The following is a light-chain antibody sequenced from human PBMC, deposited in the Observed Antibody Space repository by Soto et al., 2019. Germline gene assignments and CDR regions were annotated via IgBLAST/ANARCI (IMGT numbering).Light chain of an antibody. CDR3: CSYAGSSTWV. CDR2: EGS. V-gene: IGLV2-23*01. J-gene: IGLJ3*02. Sequence: QSALTQPPSVSGSPGQSITISCTGTSSDVGSYNLVSWYQQHPGKAPELMIYEGSKRPSGVSNRFSGSKSGNTASLTISGLQAEDEADYYCCSYAGSSTWVFGGGTKVTVL. CDR1: SSDVGSYNL.